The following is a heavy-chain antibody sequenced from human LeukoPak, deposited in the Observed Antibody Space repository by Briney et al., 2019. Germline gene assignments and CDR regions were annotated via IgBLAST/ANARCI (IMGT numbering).Heavy chain of an antibody. CDR1: GYTFTSYG. V-gene: IGHV1-18*01. CDR3: ARKAVAAGIRGAFDI. Sequence: ASVKVSCKASGYTFTSYGISWVRQAPGQGLEWMGWISAYNGNTNYAQKLQGRVTMTTDTSTSTAYMELRSLRSDDTAVYYCARKAVAAGIRGAFDIWGQGTMVTVSS. CDR2: ISAYNGNT. D-gene: IGHD6-13*01. J-gene: IGHJ3*02.